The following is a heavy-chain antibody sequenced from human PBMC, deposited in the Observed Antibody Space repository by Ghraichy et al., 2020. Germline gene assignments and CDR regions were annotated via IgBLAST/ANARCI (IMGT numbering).Heavy chain of an antibody. CDR1: GYTFTSYG. Sequence: ASVKVSCKASGYTFTSYGISWVRQAPGQGLEWMGWISAYNGNTNYAQKLQGRVTMTTETSTSTAYMELKSLRFDDTAVYYCARVRGYTYGSFDYWGQGTLVTVSS. D-gene: IGHD5-18*01. V-gene: IGHV1-18*01. CDR2: ISAYNGNT. CDR3: ARVRGYTYGSFDY. J-gene: IGHJ4*02.